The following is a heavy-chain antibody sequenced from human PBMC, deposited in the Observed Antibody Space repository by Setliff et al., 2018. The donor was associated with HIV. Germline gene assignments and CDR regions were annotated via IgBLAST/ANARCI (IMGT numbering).Heavy chain of an antibody. CDR3: ARDLFRRVGPFQPPGY. CDR2: INPYNGIA. V-gene: IGHV1-18*01. Sequence: ASVKVSCKASGYTFTSFGITWVRQAPGQRPEWLGWINPYNGIANYAQNSRGRVSMTTDTSTRTAYMELRSLRFDDTAIYYCARDLFRRVGPFQPPGYWGQGTQVTVSS. CDR1: GYTFTSFG. D-gene: IGHD1-26*01. J-gene: IGHJ4*02.